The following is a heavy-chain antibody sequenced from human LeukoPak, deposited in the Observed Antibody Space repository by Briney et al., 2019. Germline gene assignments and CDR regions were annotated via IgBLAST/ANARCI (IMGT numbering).Heavy chain of an antibody. CDR3: ARVRSGWYDDY. V-gene: IGHV3-48*02. CDR2: IGPTSDIV. D-gene: IGHD6-19*01. CDR1: GFTFSAYS. J-gene: IGHJ4*02. Sequence: PGGSLRLSCVASGFTFSAYSMSWVRQAPGKGLEWVSFIGPTSDIVFYADSVKGRFTISRDNAKNSLYLQVNSLRDEDTAVYYCARVRSGWYDDYWGQGTQVTVSS.